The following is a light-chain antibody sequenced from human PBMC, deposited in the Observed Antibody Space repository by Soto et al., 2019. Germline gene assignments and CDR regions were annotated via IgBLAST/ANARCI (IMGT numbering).Light chain of an antibody. J-gene: IGKJ2*01. CDR1: QSVLYSSNNKNY. Sequence: DIVMTQSPDSLAVSLGERATINCKSSQSVLYSSNNKNYLAWYQQKPGQPPKLLIYWASTRESGVPDRFSGXXSGXXXXXXXXXXXAEDVAVYYCQQYYSTPQTFGQGTKLEIK. V-gene: IGKV4-1*01. CDR2: WAS. CDR3: QQYYSTPQT.